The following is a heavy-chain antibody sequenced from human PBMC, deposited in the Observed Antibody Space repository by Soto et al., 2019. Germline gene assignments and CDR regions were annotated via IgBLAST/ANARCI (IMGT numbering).Heavy chain of an antibody. V-gene: IGHV1-69*13. Sequence: GASVKVSCKASGGTFSSYAISWVRQAPGQGLEWMGGIIPIFGTANYAQKFQGRVTITADESTSTAYMELSSLRSEDTAVYYCARGLGTMVRGIYYYYGMDVWGQGTTVTVSS. J-gene: IGHJ6*02. CDR3: ARGLGTMVRGIYYYYGMDV. CDR1: GGTFSSYA. D-gene: IGHD3-10*01. CDR2: IIPIFGTA.